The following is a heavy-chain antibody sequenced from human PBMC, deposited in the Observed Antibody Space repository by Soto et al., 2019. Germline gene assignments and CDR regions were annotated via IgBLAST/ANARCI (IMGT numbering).Heavy chain of an antibody. CDR1: GYTFTSYG. V-gene: IGHV1-18*01. CDR2: ISAYNGNT. CDR3: ARVRGDIVVVPAATPYYYYGMDV. J-gene: IGHJ6*02. D-gene: IGHD2-2*01. Sequence: QVQLVQSGAEVKKPGASVKVSCKASGYTFTSYGISWVRQAPGQGLEWMGWISAYNGNTNYAQKLQGRVTMVTDSSTSTADMELRSLRSDDTAVHYCARVRGDIVVVPAATPYYYYGMDVWGQGTTVTVSS.